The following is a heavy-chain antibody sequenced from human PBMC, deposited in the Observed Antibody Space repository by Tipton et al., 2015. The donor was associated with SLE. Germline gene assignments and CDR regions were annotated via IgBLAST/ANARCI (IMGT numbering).Heavy chain of an antibody. CDR3: ARDPGPGWEEVFDY. Sequence: QSGPEVKKPGASVKVSCKASGYTFTSYYMHWVRQAPGQGLEWMGWISAYNGNTNYAQKLQGRVTMTTDTSTSTAYMELRSLRSDDTAVYYCARDPGPGWEEVFDYWGQGTLATVSS. CDR2: ISAYNGNT. V-gene: IGHV1-18*04. J-gene: IGHJ4*02. CDR1: GYTFTSYY. D-gene: IGHD1-26*01.